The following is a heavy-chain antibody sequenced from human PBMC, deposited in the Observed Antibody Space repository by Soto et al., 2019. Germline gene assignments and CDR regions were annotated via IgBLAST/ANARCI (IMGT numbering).Heavy chain of an antibody. CDR1: GYSFAGYW. Sequence: GESLKISCKGSGYSFAGYWITWVRQKPGKGLEWMGRIDPSDSQTYYSPSFRGRVTISATKSITTVFLQWSSLRASDTAMYYCARQIYDSDTGPNFQYYFDSWGQGTPVTVSS. D-gene: IGHD3-22*01. CDR3: ARQIYDSDTGPNFQYYFDS. V-gene: IGHV5-10-1*01. CDR2: IDPSDSQT. J-gene: IGHJ4*02.